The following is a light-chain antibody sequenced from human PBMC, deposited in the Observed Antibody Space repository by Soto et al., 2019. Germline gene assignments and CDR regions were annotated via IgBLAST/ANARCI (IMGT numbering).Light chain of an antibody. Sequence: QSALTQPASVSGSPGQSITISCTGTSSDVGIYNLVSWYQQHPGKAPKLMIYEGSKRPSGVSNRFSGSKSGNTASLTISGLQAEDGADYYCCSYAGSSTVFGGGTQLTVL. V-gene: IGLV2-23*01. CDR3: CSYAGSSTV. J-gene: IGLJ7*01. CDR2: EGS. CDR1: SSDVGIYNL.